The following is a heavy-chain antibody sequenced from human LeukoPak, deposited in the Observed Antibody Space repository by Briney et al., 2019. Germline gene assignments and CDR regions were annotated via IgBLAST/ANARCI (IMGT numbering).Heavy chain of an antibody. J-gene: IGHJ4*02. D-gene: IGHD4/OR15-4a*01. Sequence: SETLSLTCAVYGGSFSGYYWSWLRPPPGKGLELIGEINHSGSTNYNPSLKSRVTISVDTSKNQFSLKLSSVTAADTAVYYCARDARLIDYWGQGTLVTVSS. CDR3: ARDARLIDY. CDR1: GGSFSGYY. V-gene: IGHV4-34*01. CDR2: INHSGST.